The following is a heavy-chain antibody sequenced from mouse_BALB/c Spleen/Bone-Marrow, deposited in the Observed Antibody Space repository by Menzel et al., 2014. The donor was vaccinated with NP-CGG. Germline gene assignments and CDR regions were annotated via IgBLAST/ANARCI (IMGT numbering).Heavy chain of an antibody. CDR2: IDPANGNT. J-gene: IGHJ2*01. D-gene: IGHD2-4*01. Sequence: DVKLQESGAELVKPGASVKLSCTASGFNIKDTYMHWVKQRPEQGLEWIGRIDPANGNTKYDPKFQGKATITADTSSNTAFLQLSSLTSEDSAFYYGARGYYDYDLDYWGQGTTLTVSS. V-gene: IGHV14-3*02. CDR1: GFNIKDTY. CDR3: ARGYYDYDLDY.